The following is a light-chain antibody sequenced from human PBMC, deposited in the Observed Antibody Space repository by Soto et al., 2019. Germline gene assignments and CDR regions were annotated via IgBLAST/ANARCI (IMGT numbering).Light chain of an antibody. V-gene: IGLV2-8*01. CDR1: GSDIAVYDF. Sequence: QSALTQPPSASGSPGQSATISCAGSGSDIAVYDFVSWYQQHPGTAPKLIIYEVTKRPSGVPDRFSGSKSASTASLTVSGLQAEDEADYYCGSYAGSNTLVFGGGTKLTVL. J-gene: IGLJ2*01. CDR2: EVT. CDR3: GSYAGSNTLV.